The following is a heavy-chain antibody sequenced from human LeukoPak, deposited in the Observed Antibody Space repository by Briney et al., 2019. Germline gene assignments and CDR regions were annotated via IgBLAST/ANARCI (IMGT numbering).Heavy chain of an antibody. D-gene: IGHD6-13*01. V-gene: IGHV4-39*07. CDR2: IYYSGST. CDR3: ARGPDSSSSY. CDR1: GGSISSSSYY. J-gene: IGHJ4*02. Sequence: SETLSLTCTVSGGSISSSSYYWGWIRQPPGKGLEWIGSIYYSGSTNYNPSLKSRVTISLDTSKTLFSLKLSSVTAADTAVYYCARGPDSSSSYWGQGTLVTVSS.